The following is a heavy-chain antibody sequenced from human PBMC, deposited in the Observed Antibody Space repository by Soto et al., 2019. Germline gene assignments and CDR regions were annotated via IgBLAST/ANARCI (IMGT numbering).Heavy chain of an antibody. CDR1: GFTFSSYS. J-gene: IGHJ3*02. CDR2: ISSSSSYI. CDR3: ARDRYDYIWGSYRKGRQDAFDI. V-gene: IGHV3-21*01. Sequence: GGSLRLSCAASGFTFSSYSMNWVRQAPGKGLEWVSSISSSSSYIYYADSVKGRFTISRDNAKNSLYLQMNSLRAEDTAVYYCARDRYDYIWGSYRKGRQDAFDIWGQGTMVTVSS. D-gene: IGHD3-16*02.